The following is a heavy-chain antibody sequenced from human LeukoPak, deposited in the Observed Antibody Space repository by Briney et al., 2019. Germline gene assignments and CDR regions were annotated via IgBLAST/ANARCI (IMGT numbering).Heavy chain of an antibody. V-gene: IGHV3-21*01. CDR1: GFTFSSYS. Sequence: GRSLRLSCAASGFTFSSYSMNWVSQAPGKGLEWVSSISRSSRDIYYADSMKGRFTISRDNAKNSLYLQMNSLRAEDTAVYYCARDLSYEILTNTYGEYYFDYWGQGTLVTVSS. D-gene: IGHD3-9*01. CDR3: ARDLSYEILTNTYGEYYFDY. CDR2: ISRSSRDI. J-gene: IGHJ4*02.